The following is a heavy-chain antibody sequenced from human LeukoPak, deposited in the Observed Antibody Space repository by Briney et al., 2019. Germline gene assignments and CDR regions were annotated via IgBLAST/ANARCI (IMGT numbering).Heavy chain of an antibody. V-gene: IGHV3-23*01. CDR3: VKDQFYYGTDYWYFAL. D-gene: IGHD3-10*01. J-gene: IGHJ2*01. CDR1: GFTFSSYE. Sequence: TGGSLRLSCAASGFTFSSYEMNWVRQAPGKGLEWVSYISGSGSSTYYADSVKGRFTISRDNSKNTLYLQTNSLRADDTAVYYCVKDQFYYGTDYWYFALWGRGTLVTVSS. CDR2: ISGSGSST.